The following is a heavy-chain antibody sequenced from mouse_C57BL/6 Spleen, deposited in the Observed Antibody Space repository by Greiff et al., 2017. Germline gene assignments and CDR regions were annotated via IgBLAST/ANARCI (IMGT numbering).Heavy chain of an antibody. J-gene: IGHJ2*01. CDR3: ARALYCDVSYFDY. CDR1: GFTFSSYA. V-gene: IGHV5-4*03. D-gene: IGHD1-1*01. Sequence: EVKLVESGGGLVKPGGSLKLSCAASGFTFSSYAMPWVRQTPEKRLEWVATISDGGSYTYYPDNVKGRFTISRDNATNNLYLQKSHLKSEDTAMYYGARALYCDVSYFDYWGQGTTLTVSS. CDR2: ISDGGSYT.